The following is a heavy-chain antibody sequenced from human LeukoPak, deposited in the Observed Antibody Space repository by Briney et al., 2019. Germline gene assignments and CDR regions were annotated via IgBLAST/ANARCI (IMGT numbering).Heavy chain of an antibody. CDR3: AGSGSYNWFDP. CDR2: ISGDGGNT. CDR1: GFTFSSYV. V-gene: IGHV3-23*01. D-gene: IGHD6-19*01. Sequence: GGSLRLSCAASGFTFSSYVMSWVRQAPGKGLEWVSAISGDGGNTYYADSVKGRFTISRDNSKNTLYLQMNSLRAEDTAVYYCAGSGSYNWFDPWGQGTLVTVSS. J-gene: IGHJ5*02.